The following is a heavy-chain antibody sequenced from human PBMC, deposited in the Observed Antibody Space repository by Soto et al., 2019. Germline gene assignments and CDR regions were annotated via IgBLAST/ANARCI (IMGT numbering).Heavy chain of an antibody. Sequence: SVKVSCKASGGTFSSYAISWVRQAPGQGLEWMGGIIPIFGTANYAQKFQGRVTITADESTSTAYMELSSLRSEDTAVYYCARQAYSSSRYKVAIAFDYWGQGTLVTVSS. CDR1: GGTFSSYA. CDR2: IIPIFGTA. J-gene: IGHJ4*02. CDR3: ARQAYSSSRYKVAIAFDY. D-gene: IGHD6-13*01. V-gene: IGHV1-69*13.